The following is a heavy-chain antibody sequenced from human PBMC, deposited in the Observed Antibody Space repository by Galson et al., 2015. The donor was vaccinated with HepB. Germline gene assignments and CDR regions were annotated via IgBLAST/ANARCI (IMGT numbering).Heavy chain of an antibody. CDR2: IIPILGIA. CDR3: ARSTRHTNWFDP. D-gene: IGHD2-2*01. V-gene: IGHV1-69*04. CDR1: GGTFSSYA. Sequence: SVKVSCKASGGTFSSYAISWVRQAPGQGLEWMGRIIPILGIANYAQKFQGRVTITADKSTSTAYMELSSLRSEDTAVYYCARSTRHTNWFDPWGQGTLVTVSS. J-gene: IGHJ5*02.